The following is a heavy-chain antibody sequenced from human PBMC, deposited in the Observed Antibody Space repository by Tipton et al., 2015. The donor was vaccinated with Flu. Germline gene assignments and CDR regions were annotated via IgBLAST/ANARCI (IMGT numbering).Heavy chain of an antibody. CDR3: ACRGSCYH. Sequence: TLSLTCTVSGGSISSSSYYWGWIRQPPGKGLEWIGSIYHSGSTYYNPSLKSRVTISVDTAKNQFSLKLSSVTAADTAVYYCACRGSCYHWGQGTLVTVSS. D-gene: IGHD1-26*01. CDR2: IYHSGST. J-gene: IGHJ4*02. V-gene: IGHV4-39*07. CDR1: GGSISSSSYY.